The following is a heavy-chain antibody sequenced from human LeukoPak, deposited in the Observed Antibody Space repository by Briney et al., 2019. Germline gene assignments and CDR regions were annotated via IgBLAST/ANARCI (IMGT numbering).Heavy chain of an antibody. D-gene: IGHD1-14*01. CDR2: MNPNSGNT. V-gene: IGHV1-8*01. Sequence: ASVKVSCTSSGYTLSSYDINWVRQAPGQGLEWMGWMNPNSGNTGYAQKFQGRVTMTRNTSISTAYMELSSLRSEDTAVYYCARARRYNQNWFDPWGQGTLVTVSS. CDR3: ARARRYNQNWFDP. J-gene: IGHJ5*02. CDR1: GYTLSSYD.